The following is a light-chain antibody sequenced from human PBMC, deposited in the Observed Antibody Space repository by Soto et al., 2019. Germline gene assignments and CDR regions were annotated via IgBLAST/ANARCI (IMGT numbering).Light chain of an antibody. CDR3: MHYAHFPPT. CDR1: QSVSNSY. V-gene: IGKV3-20*01. J-gene: IGKJ1*01. CDR2: GVS. Sequence: EFVLTQSPGTLSLSPGARVTLSCRASQSVSNSYLAWYHQKPGQSPRLLIYGVSSRASGIPDRFSGSGSGTDFTLAISSLETDDFAVYYCMHYAHFPPTFGQGTKVDI.